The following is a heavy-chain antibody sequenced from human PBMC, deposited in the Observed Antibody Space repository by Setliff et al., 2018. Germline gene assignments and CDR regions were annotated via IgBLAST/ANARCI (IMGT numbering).Heavy chain of an antibody. CDR1: GASIRNNYY. CDR2: VYYSGST. CDR3: ARTSTGRYFDL. Sequence: SETLSLTCAVSGASIRNNYYWGWIRQPPGKGLEWIANVYYSGSTYYNPSLESRVTMSVDTSKSQFSLNLYSVTAADTAVYYCARTSTGRYFDLWGRGTLVTVSS. D-gene: IGHD2-2*01. V-gene: IGHV4-38-2*01. J-gene: IGHJ2*01.